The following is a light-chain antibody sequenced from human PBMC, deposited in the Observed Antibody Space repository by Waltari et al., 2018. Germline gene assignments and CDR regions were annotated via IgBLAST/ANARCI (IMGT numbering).Light chain of an antibody. CDR3: QQYVSSPVT. CDR2: GSA. Sequence: EIVFTPSPGTHTLSPGERATLSCSASQSFSSTYLAWYQQKAGQAPRLLIYGSATRATGIPDRVSGSGSGTEFTLTISRLEPEDFAVYYCQQYVSSPVTFGGGTRVEIK. J-gene: IGKJ4*01. CDR1: QSFSSTY. V-gene: IGKV3-20*01.